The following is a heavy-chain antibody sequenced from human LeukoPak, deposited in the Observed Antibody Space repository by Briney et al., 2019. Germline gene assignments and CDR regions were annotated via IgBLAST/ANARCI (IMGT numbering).Heavy chain of an antibody. CDR3: ARDTKLGYCSSTSCYWDDAFDI. J-gene: IGHJ3*02. CDR1: GGTFSSYA. CDR2: IIPILGIA. D-gene: IGHD2-2*01. Sequence: EASVKVSCKASGGTFSSYAISWVRQAPGRGLEWMGRIIPILGIANYAQKFQGRVTITADKSTSTAYMELSSLRSEDTAVYYCARDTKLGYCSSTSCYWDDAFDIWGQGTMVTVSS. V-gene: IGHV1-69*04.